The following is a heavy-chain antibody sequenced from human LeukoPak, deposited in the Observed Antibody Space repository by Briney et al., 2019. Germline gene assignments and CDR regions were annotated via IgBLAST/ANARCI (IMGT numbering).Heavy chain of an antibody. CDR1: GFTFSSHW. CDR2: INTDGSST. J-gene: IGHJ4*02. Sequence: GGSLRLSCAASGFTFSSHWMHWVRQAPGKGLVWVSRINTDGSSTSYADSVKGRFTISRDNAKNTLYLQMNSLRAEDTAVYYCARGATYAYYQDYWGQGTLVTVSS. D-gene: IGHD1-26*01. V-gene: IGHV3-74*01. CDR3: ARGATYAYYQDY.